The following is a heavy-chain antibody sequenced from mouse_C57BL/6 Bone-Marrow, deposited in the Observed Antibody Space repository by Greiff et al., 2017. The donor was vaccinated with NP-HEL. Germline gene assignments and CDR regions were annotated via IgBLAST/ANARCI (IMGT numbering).Heavy chain of an antibody. CDR3: AKIYYGNYDWYFDV. V-gene: IGHV1-42*01. CDR1: GYSFTGYY. J-gene: IGHJ1*03. Sequence: EVQLQQSGPELVKPGASVKISCKASGYSFTGYYMNWVKQSPEKSLEWIGEINPSTGGTTYNQKFKAKATLTVDKSSSTAYMQLKSLTSEDSAVYYCAKIYYGNYDWYFDVWGTGTTVTVSS. CDR2: INPSTGGT. D-gene: IGHD2-1*01.